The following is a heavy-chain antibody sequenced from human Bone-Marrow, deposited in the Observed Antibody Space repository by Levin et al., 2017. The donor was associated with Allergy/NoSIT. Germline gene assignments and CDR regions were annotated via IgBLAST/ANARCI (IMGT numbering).Heavy chain of an antibody. Sequence: SETLSLTCGVSGVTVTSGGYSWNWIRQPPGKGLEWIGYVYHTGTTYYNSSLNSRVTISLDRSKNHFSLKLTSVTAADTAVYYCARGNYYESSFRLDYWGQGTLVTVSS. D-gene: IGHD3-22*01. CDR3: ARGNYYESSFRLDY. J-gene: IGHJ4*02. CDR1: GVTVTSGGYS. V-gene: IGHV4-30-2*01. CDR2: VYHTGTT.